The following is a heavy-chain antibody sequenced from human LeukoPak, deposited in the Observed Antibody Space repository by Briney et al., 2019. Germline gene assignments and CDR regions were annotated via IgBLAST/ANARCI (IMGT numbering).Heavy chain of an antibody. V-gene: IGHV3-30-3*01. Sequence: GGSLRLSSAASGFTFSSYAMHWVRQAPGKGLEWVAVISYDGSNKYYADSVKGRFTISRDNSKNTLYLQMNSLRAEDTAVYYCARDLDAFDIWGQGTMVTVSS. CDR3: ARDLDAFDI. CDR1: GFTFSSYA. J-gene: IGHJ3*02. CDR2: ISYDGSNK.